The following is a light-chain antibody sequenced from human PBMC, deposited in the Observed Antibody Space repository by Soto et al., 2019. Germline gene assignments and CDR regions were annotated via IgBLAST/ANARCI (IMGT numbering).Light chain of an antibody. J-gene: IGLJ1*01. CDR1: TSDVGSYDS. CDR3: CSYAGTSYV. Sequence: QSVLPQRASVSRSPGQPITISCTGTTSDVGSYDSVSWYQHHPGKAPKLMIYEVNKRPSGVSIRFSGSKSGNTASLTIPGLQAEDEADYYCCSYAGTSYVFGAGTKVTVL. V-gene: IGLV2-23*02. CDR2: EVN.